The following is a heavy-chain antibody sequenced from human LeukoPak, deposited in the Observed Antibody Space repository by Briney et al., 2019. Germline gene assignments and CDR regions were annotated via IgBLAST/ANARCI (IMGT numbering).Heavy chain of an antibody. CDR2: IHTSGHT. Sequence: NPSETLSLTCTVSGGSISSGSYYWSWIRQPAGKGLEWIGRIHTSGHTNYNPSLESRVTISEDTSKNQFSLKLSSVTAADTAVYYCASSGINGRLAPPNWFDPWGQGTLVTVSS. V-gene: IGHV4-61*02. D-gene: IGHD1-20*01. J-gene: IGHJ5*02. CDR1: GGSISSGSYY. CDR3: ASSGINGRLAPPNWFDP.